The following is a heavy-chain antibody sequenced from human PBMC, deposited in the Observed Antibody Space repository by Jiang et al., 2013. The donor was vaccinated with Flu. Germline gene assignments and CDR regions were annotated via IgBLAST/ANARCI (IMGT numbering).Heavy chain of an antibody. CDR3: ARARMGLFDY. J-gene: IGHJ4*02. V-gene: IGHV4-4*09. D-gene: IGHD2-8*01. Sequence: PGLVKPSETLSLTCTVSGGSISSYYWSWIRQPPGKGLEWIGYIYTSGSTNYNPSLKSRVTISVDTSKNQFSLKLSSVTAADTAVYYCARARMGLFDYWGQGTLVTVSS. CDR2: IYTSGST. CDR1: GGSISSYY.